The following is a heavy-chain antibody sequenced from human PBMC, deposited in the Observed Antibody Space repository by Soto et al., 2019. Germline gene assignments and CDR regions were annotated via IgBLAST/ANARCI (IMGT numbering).Heavy chain of an antibody. Sequence: VGSLRLSCAASGFTFSSYWMYWVRQAPGKGLEWVSYISSSSSTIFYTDSVKGRFTVSRDNAKNSLYLQMNSLRAEDTAVYYCERPTYYYDSSGPPAYWGQGTLVTVSS. V-gene: IGHV3-48*01. D-gene: IGHD3-22*01. J-gene: IGHJ4*02. CDR2: ISSSSSTI. CDR1: GFTFSSYW. CDR3: ERPTYYYDSSGPPAY.